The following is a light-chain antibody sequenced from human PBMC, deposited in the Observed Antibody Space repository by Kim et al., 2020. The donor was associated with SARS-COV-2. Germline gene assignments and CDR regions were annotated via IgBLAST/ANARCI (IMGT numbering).Light chain of an antibody. Sequence: VSPRHADSNTCAGENLGDKYVCWNQQKPGQTPLLVIYQDDKRPSGIPERFSGSNSGNAATLAISGTQTMDEAAYYCQVWDSNTGVVFGGGTQLTVL. CDR1: NLGDKY. V-gene: IGLV3-1*01. CDR2: QDD. J-gene: IGLJ2*01. CDR3: QVWDSNTGVV.